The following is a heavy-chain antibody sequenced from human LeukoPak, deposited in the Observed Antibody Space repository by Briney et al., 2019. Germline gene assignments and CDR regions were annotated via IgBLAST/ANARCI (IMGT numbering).Heavy chain of an antibody. V-gene: IGHV4-4*02. Sequence: SETLSLTCAVSGGSISSSNWWSWVRQPPGKGLEWIGEIYHSGSTNYNPSLKSRVTISVDKSKSQFSLKLSSVTAADTAVYYCARRYYDSSGYYYWDYWGQGTLVTVSS. CDR1: GGSISSSNW. CDR3: ARRYYDSSGYYYWDY. J-gene: IGHJ4*02. CDR2: IYHSGST. D-gene: IGHD3-22*01.